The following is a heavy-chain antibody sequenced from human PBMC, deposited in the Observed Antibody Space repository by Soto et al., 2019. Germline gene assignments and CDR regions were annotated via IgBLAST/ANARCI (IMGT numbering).Heavy chain of an antibody. D-gene: IGHD3-9*01. CDR3: ATTYYDILTGYLRFDH. CDR1: GGSISSYY. V-gene: IGHV4-59*08. J-gene: IGHJ5*02. CDR2: IYYSGST. Sequence: SETLSLTCTVSGGSISSYYWSWIRQPPGKGLEWIGYIYYSGSTNYNPSLKSRVTISVDTSRNQFSLKLSSVTAADTAVYYCATTYYDILTGYLRFDHWGQGTLVTV.